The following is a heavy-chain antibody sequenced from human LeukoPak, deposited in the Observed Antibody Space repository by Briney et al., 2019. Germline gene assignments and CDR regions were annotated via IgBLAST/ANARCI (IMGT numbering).Heavy chain of an antibody. D-gene: IGHD3-22*01. CDR3: ARDQSYYDSSGYYYHDAFDI. CDR1: GFTFSSYS. CDR2: ISSSSSYI. V-gene: IGHV3-21*01. J-gene: IGHJ3*02. Sequence: GGSLRLSCAASGFTFSSYSMNWVRQAPGKGLEWVSSISSSSSYIYYADSVKGRFTTSRDNAKNSLYLQMNSLRAEDTAVYYCARDQSYYDSSGYYYHDAFDIWGQGTMVTVSS.